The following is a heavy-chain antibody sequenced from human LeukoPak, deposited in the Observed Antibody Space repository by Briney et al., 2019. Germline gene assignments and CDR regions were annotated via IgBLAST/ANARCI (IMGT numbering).Heavy chain of an antibody. D-gene: IGHD3-10*02. CDR2: ISGSDGDT. CDR1: GFTFSSYA. J-gene: IGHJ6*04. V-gene: IGHV3-23*01. Sequence: GGSLRLSCAASGFTFSSYAMSWVRQAPGKGLEWVSTISGSDGDTYYADSVKGRFTISRDNAKNSLYLQMNSLRAEDTAVYYCAELGITMIGGVWGKGTTVTISS. CDR3: AELGITMIGGV.